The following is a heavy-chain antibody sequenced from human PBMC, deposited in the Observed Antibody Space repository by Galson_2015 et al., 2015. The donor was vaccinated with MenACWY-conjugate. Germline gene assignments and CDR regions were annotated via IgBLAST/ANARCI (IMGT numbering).Heavy chain of an antibody. V-gene: IGHV3-15*01. J-gene: IGHJ5*02. CDR2: IKCRTDGGTT. Sequence: SLRLSCATSGLTFSNVWMSWVRQAPGKGLEWVARIKCRTDGGTTDYATPVKGRFTILRDDSTNTLYLQMNSLKIEDTAMYFCTRDRDVGSSRWWFDPWGQGTLSPSPQ. CDR1: GLTFSNVW. CDR3: TRDRDVGSSRWWFDP. D-gene: IGHD3-10*01.